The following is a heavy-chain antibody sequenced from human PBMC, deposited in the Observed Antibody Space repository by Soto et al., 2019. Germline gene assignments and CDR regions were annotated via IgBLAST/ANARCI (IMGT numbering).Heavy chain of an antibody. CDR2: INHSGST. CDR3: ARDAYGYSGYERYFDY. D-gene: IGHD5-12*01. CDR1: GGSFSGYY. Sequence: NPSETLSLTCAVYGGSFSGYYWSWIRQPPGKGLEWIGEINHSGSTNYNPSHKRRVTISVDTSKNQFSLKLSSVPAADTAVYYCARDAYGYSGYERYFDYWGQGTLVTVSS. J-gene: IGHJ4*02. V-gene: IGHV4-34*01.